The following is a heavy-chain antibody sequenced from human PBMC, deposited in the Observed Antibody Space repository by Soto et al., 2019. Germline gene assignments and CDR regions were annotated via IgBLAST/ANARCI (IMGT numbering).Heavy chain of an antibody. Sequence: ASVKVSCKASGYTFTSYGISWVRQAPGQGLEWMGWISAYNGNTNYAQKLQGRVTMTTDTSTSTAYMELRSLRSDDTAVYYCARVGDYYGGSGYFVDFWGRGPLDTASS. V-gene: IGHV1-18*01. CDR2: ISAYNGNT. J-gene: IGHJ4*02. CDR1: GYTFTSYG. D-gene: IGHD3-22*01. CDR3: ARVGDYYGGSGYFVDF.